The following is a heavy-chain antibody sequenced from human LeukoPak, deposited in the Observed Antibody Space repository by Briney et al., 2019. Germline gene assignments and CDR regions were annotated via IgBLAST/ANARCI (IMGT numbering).Heavy chain of an antibody. CDR3: GRGSVADQYNWFDP. CDR1: GGSISNFY. J-gene: IGHJ5*02. V-gene: IGHV4-59*01. D-gene: IGHD6-19*01. CDR2: IYSGGST. Sequence: SETLSLTCTVSGGSISNFYWSWIRQPPGKGLEWIGYIYSGGSTKYNPSLKSRVTISVDTSKNQLSLKLSSVTAADTAVYYCGRGSVADQYNWFDPWGQGILVIVSS.